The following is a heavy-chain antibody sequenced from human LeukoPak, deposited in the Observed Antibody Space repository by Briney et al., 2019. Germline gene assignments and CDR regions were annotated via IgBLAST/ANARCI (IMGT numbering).Heavy chain of an antibody. J-gene: IGHJ4*02. CDR1: GGSISSGGYS. V-gene: IGHV4-30-2*01. Sequence: SQTLSLTRAVSGGSISSGGYSCSWIRQPPGKGLEWIGYIYHSGSTYYNPSLKSRVTISVDRSKNQFSLKLSSVTAADTAVYYCARARLFFDYWGQGTLVTVSS. CDR2: IYHSGST. D-gene: IGHD2-15*01. CDR3: ARARLFFDY.